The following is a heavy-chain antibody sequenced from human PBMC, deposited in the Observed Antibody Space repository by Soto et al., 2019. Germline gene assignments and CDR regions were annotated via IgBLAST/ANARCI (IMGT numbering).Heavy chain of an antibody. Sequence: QVQLVQSGAEVKKPGASVKVSCKATGYTFTCYDINWVRQATGQGLEWMGWMNPNSGNTGYAQRFQGRVTMTRNNSISTSYMELSSLRSEDTAVSYCARDLRGWYYFDYWGQVTLVTVSS. J-gene: IGHJ4*02. V-gene: IGHV1-8*01. CDR2: MNPNSGNT. D-gene: IGHD6-19*01. CDR1: GYTFTCYD. CDR3: ARDLRGWYYFDY.